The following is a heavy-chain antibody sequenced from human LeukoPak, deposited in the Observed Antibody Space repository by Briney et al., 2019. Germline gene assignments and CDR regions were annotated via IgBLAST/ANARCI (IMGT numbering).Heavy chain of an antibody. D-gene: IGHD5-24*01. CDR1: GGSFSGYY. CDR3: ARGGRDGYNYG. J-gene: IGHJ4*02. V-gene: IGHV4-34*01. CDR2: INHSGST. Sequence: SETLSLTCAVYGGSFSGYYWSWIRQPPGKGLEWIGEINHSGSTNYNPSLKSRVTISVDTSKNQFSLKLSSVTAADTAVYYCARGGRDGYNYGWGQGTLVTVS.